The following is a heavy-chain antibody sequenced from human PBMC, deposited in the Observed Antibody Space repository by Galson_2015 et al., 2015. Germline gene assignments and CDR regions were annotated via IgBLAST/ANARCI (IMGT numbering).Heavy chain of an antibody. CDR2: IYNSGST. D-gene: IGHD6-13*01. V-gene: IGHV4-59*11. J-gene: IGHJ4*02. Sequence: ETLSLTCTASGGSISNHYWSWIRQPPGKGLEWIGYIYNSGSTNYNPSLKSRVTISIDTSKNQFSLKLSSVTTADTAVYYCARGIYSTSWYEDDWGQGTLVTVSS. CDR3: ARGIYSTSWYEDD. CDR1: GGSISNHY.